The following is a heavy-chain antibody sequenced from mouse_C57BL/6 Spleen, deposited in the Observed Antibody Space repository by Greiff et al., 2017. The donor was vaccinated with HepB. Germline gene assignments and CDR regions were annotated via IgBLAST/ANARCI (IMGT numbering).Heavy chain of an antibody. Sequence: QVQLQQPGTELVKPGASVKLSCKASGYTFTSYWMHWVKQRPGQGLEWIGNINPSNGGTNYNEKFKSKGTLTVDKSSSTAYMQLSSLTSEDSAVLYCARARATVVRFDNWSQGTTLTVSS. CDR2: INPSNGGT. CDR3: ARARATVVRFDN. V-gene: IGHV1-53*01. J-gene: IGHJ2*01. CDR1: GYTFTSYW. D-gene: IGHD1-1*01.